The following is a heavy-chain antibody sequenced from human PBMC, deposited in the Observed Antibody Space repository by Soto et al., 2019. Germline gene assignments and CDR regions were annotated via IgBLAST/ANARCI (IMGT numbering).Heavy chain of an antibody. CDR3: ARPFDY. J-gene: IGHJ4*02. Sequence: QLQLQESGPGLVKPSETLSLTCTVSGGSISSTSHYWGWIRQPPGKGLEWIGSIHYSGSTHYTSSLKSRATMSVDTYKNQFSLRLNSVTAAETAVYYCARPFDYWGQGTLVTVSS. CDR2: IHYSGST. CDR1: GGSISSTSHY. V-gene: IGHV4-39*01.